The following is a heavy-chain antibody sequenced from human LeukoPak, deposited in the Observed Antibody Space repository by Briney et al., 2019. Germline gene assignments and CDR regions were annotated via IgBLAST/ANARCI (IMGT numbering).Heavy chain of an antibody. D-gene: IGHD6-13*01. CDR2: INGDGSTI. Sequence: AGGSLLLSCEASGFTFNGHWMHWVRQAPGKGLVWVSLINGDGSTINYADSVKGRFTISRDNAKNRLYLQMNSLGAEDTAVYYCASTIGSAGTQYWGQGTLVTVSS. CDR3: ASTIGSAGTQY. V-gene: IGHV3-74*01. J-gene: IGHJ4*02. CDR1: GFTFNGHW.